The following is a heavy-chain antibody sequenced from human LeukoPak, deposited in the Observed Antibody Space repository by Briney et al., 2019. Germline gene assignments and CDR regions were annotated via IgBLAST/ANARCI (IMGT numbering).Heavy chain of an antibody. J-gene: IGHJ5*02. CDR1: GYSFSSFW. Sequence: GESLKISCEGSGYSFSSFWVAWVRQKPGKGLELMGIIYPGDSETKYSPSFEGQVTMSADKSISTVYLQWSGLKASDTAIYYCARQRGILRSDWFDPWGQEPWSPSPQ. D-gene: IGHD4-17*01. CDR2: IYPGDSET. CDR3: ARQRGILRSDWFDP. V-gene: IGHV5-51*01.